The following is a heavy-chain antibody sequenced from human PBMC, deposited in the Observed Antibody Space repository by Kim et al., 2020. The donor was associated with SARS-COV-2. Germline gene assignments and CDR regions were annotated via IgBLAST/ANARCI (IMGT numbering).Heavy chain of an antibody. V-gene: IGHV4-34*01. CDR2: INHSGST. CDR3: ARVIRSVAVAGIGWFDP. Sequence: SETLSLTCAVYGGSFSGYYWSWIRQPPGKGLEWIGEINHSGSTNYNPSLKSRVTISVDTSKNQFSLKLSSVTAADTAVYYCARVIRSVAVAGIGWFDPWGQGTLVTVSS. CDR1: GGSFSGYY. J-gene: IGHJ5*02. D-gene: IGHD6-19*01.